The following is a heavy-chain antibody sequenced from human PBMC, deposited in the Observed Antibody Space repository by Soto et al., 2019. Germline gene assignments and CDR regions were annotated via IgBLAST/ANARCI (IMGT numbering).Heavy chain of an antibody. J-gene: IGHJ6*02. D-gene: IGHD3-3*01. CDR3: ARGQPYYDFWSGYYTLYYYYGMDV. Sequence: ASETLSLTCAVYGGSFSGYYWSWIRQPPGKGLEWIGEINHSGSTNYNPSLKSRVTISVDTSKNQFSLKLSSVTAADTAVYYCARGQPYYDFWSGYYTLYYYYGMDVRGQGTTVTVSS. CDR2: INHSGST. CDR1: GGSFSGYY. V-gene: IGHV4-34*01.